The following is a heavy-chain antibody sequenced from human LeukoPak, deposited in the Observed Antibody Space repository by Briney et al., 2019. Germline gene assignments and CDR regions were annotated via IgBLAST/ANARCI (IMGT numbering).Heavy chain of an antibody. J-gene: IGHJ4*02. CDR3: VRTNPWDLTYYFDY. V-gene: IGHV4-59*01. CDR1: GGSISSYY. D-gene: IGHD1-14*01. CDR2: IFHSGST. Sequence: SETLSLTCTVSGGSISSYYWSWVRQPPGKRLEWIGYIFHSGSTNYNPSLKSRVTISVDTSKNQFSLRLTSVTAADTAVYYCVRTNPWDLTYYFDYWGQGTLVTVSS.